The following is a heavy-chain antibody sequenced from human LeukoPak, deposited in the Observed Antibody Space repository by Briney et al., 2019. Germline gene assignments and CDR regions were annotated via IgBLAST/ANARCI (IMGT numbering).Heavy chain of an antibody. CDR1: GGTFSSYA. Sequence: ASVKVSCKASGGTFSSYAISWVRQAPGQGLEWMGGIIPIFGTANYAQKFQGRVTITADESTSTAYMELSSLRSEDTAVYYCARGYRSYSSGRFDYWGQGTLVTVSS. J-gene: IGHJ4*02. CDR3: ARGYRSYSSGRFDY. V-gene: IGHV1-69*13. CDR2: IIPIFGTA. D-gene: IGHD6-19*01.